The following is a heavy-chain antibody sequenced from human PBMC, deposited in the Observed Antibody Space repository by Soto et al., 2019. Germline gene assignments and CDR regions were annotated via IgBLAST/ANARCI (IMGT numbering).Heavy chain of an antibody. D-gene: IGHD6-19*01. CDR2: LYYSGGA. J-gene: IGHJ3*02. Sequence: QVQLQESGPGLVKPSETLSLTCKVSGGSISSYYWTWIRQPPGEGLEWIGYLYYSGGANYNPSLKSLVTISGDTSKNRISLNLSSVTAADTAVYYCARASGWDERCAFDIWGPGTMVAVSS. CDR3: ARASGWDERCAFDI. CDR1: GGSISSYY. V-gene: IGHV4-59*01.